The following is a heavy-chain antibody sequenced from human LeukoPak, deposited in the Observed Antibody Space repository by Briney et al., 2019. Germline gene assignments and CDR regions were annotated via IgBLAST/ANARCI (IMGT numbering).Heavy chain of an antibody. J-gene: IGHJ4*02. CDR2: INWNGGTT. Sequence: PGGSLRLSCAASGFSFESYGVSWVRQVPGKGLEWVSYINWNGGTTDYADSVKGRFTISRDNGMSSLYLQMNSLRAEDTALYYCARDYGSGSYYNGIDYWGQGTLVSVSS. V-gene: IGHV3-20*04. CDR3: ARDYGSGSYYNGIDY. CDR1: GFSFESYG. D-gene: IGHD3-10*01.